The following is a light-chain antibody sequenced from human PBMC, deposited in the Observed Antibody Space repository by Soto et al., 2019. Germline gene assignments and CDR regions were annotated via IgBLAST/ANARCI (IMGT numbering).Light chain of an antibody. V-gene: IGKV1-5*03. CDR3: QQYNNYGSWM. CDR2: KAS. Sequence: MQGTQSPSTLSASVGDRVTFTCRASQSISGWLAWSEQKPGQAHNLMIYKASTFECGVPSRFSGSGSGTEYTLTISSLQHDDFATHDCQQYNNYGSWMLGHWTKVQ. CDR1: QSISGW. J-gene: IGKJ1*01.